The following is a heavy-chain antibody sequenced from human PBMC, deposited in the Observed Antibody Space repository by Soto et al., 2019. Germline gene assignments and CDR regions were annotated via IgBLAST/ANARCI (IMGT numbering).Heavy chain of an antibody. CDR1: GGSFSDYF. CDR3: ATFLTMVRGATHKHHPHYYMDV. CDR2: INHSGST. Sequence: SETLSLTCAVYGGSFSDYFWTWIRQPPGKGLEWIGEINHSGSTNYNPSLKSRVTISVDTSKNQFSLKLSSVTAADTAVYYCATFLTMVRGATHKHHPHYYMDVWGKGTTVTVSS. J-gene: IGHJ6*03. D-gene: IGHD3-10*01. V-gene: IGHV4-34*01.